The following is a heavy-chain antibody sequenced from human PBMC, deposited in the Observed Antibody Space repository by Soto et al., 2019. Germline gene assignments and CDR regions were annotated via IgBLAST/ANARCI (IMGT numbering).Heavy chain of an antibody. V-gene: IGHV7-4-1*01. CDR2: INTNTGNP. Sequence: ASVKVSCKTSGYTFTSYAMNWVRQAPGQGLEWMGWINTNTGNPTYAQGFTGRFVFSLDTSVSTAYLQICSLKAEDTAVYYCARQAAAGRGAWFDPWGQGTLVTVSS. CDR3: ARQAAAGRGAWFDP. J-gene: IGHJ5*02. CDR1: GYTFTSYA. D-gene: IGHD6-13*01.